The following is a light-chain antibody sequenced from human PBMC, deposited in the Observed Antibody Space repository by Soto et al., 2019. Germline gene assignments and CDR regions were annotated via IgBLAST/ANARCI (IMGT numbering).Light chain of an antibody. V-gene: IGKV3-11*01. CDR2: GAS. CDR3: QQRSNWPPIT. J-gene: IGKJ5*01. CDR1: QTVIRNY. Sequence: EIVLTQSAGTLSVSAGERATLSCRAIQTVIRNYLAWHQQKPGQAPRLLIYGASTRATSIPARFSGSGSGTDFTLTISSLEPEDFAVYYCQQRSNWPPITFGQGTRLEIK.